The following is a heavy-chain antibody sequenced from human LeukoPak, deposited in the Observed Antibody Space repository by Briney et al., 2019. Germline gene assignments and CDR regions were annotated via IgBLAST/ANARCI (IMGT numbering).Heavy chain of an antibody. CDR2: INHSGST. D-gene: IGHD6-19*01. Sequence: SETLSLTWAVYGGSFSGYYWSWIRQPPGKGLEWIGEINHSGSTNYNPSLKSRVTISVDTSKNQFSLKLSSVTAADTAVYYCARGSDSSGWGYWYFDLWGRGTLVTVSS. CDR1: GGSFSGYY. V-gene: IGHV4-34*01. CDR3: ARGSDSSGWGYWYFDL. J-gene: IGHJ2*01.